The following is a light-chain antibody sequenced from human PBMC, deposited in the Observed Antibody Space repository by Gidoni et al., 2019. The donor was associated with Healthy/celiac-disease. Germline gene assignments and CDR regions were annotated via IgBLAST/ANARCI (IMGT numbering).Light chain of an antibody. Sequence: TITCRASQSISSYLNWYQQKPGKAPKLLIYAASSLQSGVPSRFSGSGSGTDFTLTISSLQPEEFATYYCQQSYSTPFTFGPGTKVDIK. CDR3: QQSYSTPFT. CDR2: AAS. V-gene: IGKV1-39*01. CDR1: QSISSY. J-gene: IGKJ3*01.